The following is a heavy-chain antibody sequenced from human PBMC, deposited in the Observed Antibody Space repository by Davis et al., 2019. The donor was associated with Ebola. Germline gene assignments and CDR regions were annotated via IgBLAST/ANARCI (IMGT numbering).Heavy chain of an antibody. CDR1: GFTFSSYA. J-gene: IGHJ5*02. D-gene: IGHD1-26*01. CDR2: ISYDRSNK. V-gene: IGHV3-30-3*01. CDR3: ARGPKGSGRSGSYFLAGS. Sequence: PGGSLRLSFPSSGFTFSSYAMHWVRQAPGKWLECVAVISYDRSNKYYADSVKGRFTISRDNSKNTLYLQMNSLRAEDTAVYYCARGPKGSGRSGSYFLAGSWGQGTLVTVSS.